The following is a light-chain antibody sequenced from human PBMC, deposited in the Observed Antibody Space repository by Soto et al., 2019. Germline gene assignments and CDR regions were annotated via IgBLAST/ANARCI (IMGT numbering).Light chain of an antibody. CDR2: GAS. CDR1: QSINSN. V-gene: IGKV3-15*01. CDR3: QQYNNWPPLFT. Sequence: EIVLTQSPATLSVSPGERATLSCRASQSINSNLTWYQQKPGQSPRLLIYGASTSAAGIPARFSGSGSVTDFTLTISSLQSEDFAVYFCQQYNNWPPLFTFGPGTKVDI. J-gene: IGKJ3*01.